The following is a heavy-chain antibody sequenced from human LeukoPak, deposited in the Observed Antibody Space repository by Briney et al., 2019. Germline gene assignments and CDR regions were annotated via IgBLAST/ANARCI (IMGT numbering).Heavy chain of an antibody. CDR2: INPFFGTA. J-gene: IGHJ4*02. D-gene: IGHD2-2*01. CDR1: GGTFSSYA. CDR3: ARVCSSISCYPL. V-gene: IGHV1-69*05. Sequence: SVKVSCKASGGTFSSYAITWVRQAPGQGLEWTGGINPFFGTANYAQKFQGRVTITTDESTNTDSMELSSLRSEDTAVYYCARVCSSISCYPLWGQGTLVTVSS.